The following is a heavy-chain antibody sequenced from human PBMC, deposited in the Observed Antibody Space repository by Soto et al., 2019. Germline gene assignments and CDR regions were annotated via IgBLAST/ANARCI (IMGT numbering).Heavy chain of an antibody. CDR1: GGSISSYY. CDR3: ARQQQLVAFFDY. D-gene: IGHD6-6*01. J-gene: IGHJ4*02. Sequence: PSETLSLTCTVSGGSISSYYWSWIRQPPGKGLEWIGYIYYSGSTNYNPSLKSRVTISVDTSKNQFSLKLSSVTAADTAVYYCARQQQLVAFFDYWGQGTLVTVS. CDR2: IYYSGST. V-gene: IGHV4-59*08.